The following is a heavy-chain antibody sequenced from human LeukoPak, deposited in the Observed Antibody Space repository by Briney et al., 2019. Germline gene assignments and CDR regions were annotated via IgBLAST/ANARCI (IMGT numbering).Heavy chain of an antibody. CDR3: ARLLSFYWYFDL. V-gene: IGHV3-33*01. CDR2: IWYDGSNK. Sequence: GGSLRLSCAASGFTFSSYGMHWVRQAPGKGLEWVALIWYDGSNKYYADSVKGRFTISRDNSKNTLYLQMNSLRAEDTAVYYCARLLSFYWYFDLWGRGTLVTVSS. J-gene: IGHJ2*01. D-gene: IGHD2/OR15-2a*01. CDR1: GFTFSSYG.